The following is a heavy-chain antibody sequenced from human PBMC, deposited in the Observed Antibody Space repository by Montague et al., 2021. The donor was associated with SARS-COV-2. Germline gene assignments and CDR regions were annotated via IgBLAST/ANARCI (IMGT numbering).Heavy chain of an antibody. Sequence: SETLSLTCTVSGSSISSSNYYWGWIRQPPGKGLEWIGSIYYSGTTYYNPSLQSRVTISVDTSKKQFSLKLRSVTAADTAVYYCARETYTSGWFQQFDYWGQGTLVTVSS. CDR3: ARETYTSGWFQQFDY. V-gene: IGHV4-39*01. D-gene: IGHD6-19*01. CDR2: IYYSGTT. CDR1: GSSISSSNYY. J-gene: IGHJ4*02.